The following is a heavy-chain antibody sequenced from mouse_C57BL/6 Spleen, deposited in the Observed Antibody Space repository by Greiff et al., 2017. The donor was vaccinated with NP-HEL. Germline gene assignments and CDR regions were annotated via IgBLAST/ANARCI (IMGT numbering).Heavy chain of an antibody. CDR3: ARDEGLRRRFAY. Sequence: QVQLQQPGAELVKPGASVKLSCKASGYTFTSYWMHWVKQRPGQGLEWIGMIHPNSGSTNYNEKFKSKATLTVDKSSSTAYMQLSSLTSEDSAVYYCARDEGLRRRFAYWGQGTLVTVSA. CDR1: GYTFTSYW. J-gene: IGHJ3*01. D-gene: IGHD2-4*01. CDR2: IHPNSGST. V-gene: IGHV1-64*01.